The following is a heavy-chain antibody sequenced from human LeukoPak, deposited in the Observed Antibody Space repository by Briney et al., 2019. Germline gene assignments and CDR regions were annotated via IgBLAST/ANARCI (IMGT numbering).Heavy chain of an antibody. V-gene: IGHV4-34*01. J-gene: IGHJ5*02. CDR1: GGSFSGYY. Sequence: PSETLSLTCAVCGGSFSGYYWSWIRQPPGKGLEWIGEINHSGSTNYNPSLKSRVTISVDTSKNQFSLKLSSVTAADTAVYYCARGGPGYYYGSGSYFWSWFDPWGQGTLVTVSS. CDR2: INHSGST. D-gene: IGHD3-10*01. CDR3: ARGGPGYYYGSGSYFWSWFDP.